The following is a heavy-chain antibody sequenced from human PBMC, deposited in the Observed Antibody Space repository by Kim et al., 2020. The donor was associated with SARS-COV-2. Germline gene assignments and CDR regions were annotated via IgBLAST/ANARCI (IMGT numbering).Heavy chain of an antibody. CDR2: GNT. CDR3: ARNSSGYDY. J-gene: IGHJ4*02. V-gene: IGHV1-3*01. D-gene: IGHD3-22*01. Sequence: GNTKYSQKFQGRVTITRDTSASTAYMELSSLRSEDTAVYYCARNSSGYDYWGQGTLVTVSS.